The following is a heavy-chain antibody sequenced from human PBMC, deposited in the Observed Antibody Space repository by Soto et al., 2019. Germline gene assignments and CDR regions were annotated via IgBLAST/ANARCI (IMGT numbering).Heavy chain of an antibody. V-gene: IGHV4-59*01. CDR2: IYYSGST. J-gene: IGHJ5*02. D-gene: IGHD1-26*01. CDR1: GGSISSYY. CDR3: ARFEVGAHPANFPPLTPNWFDP. Sequence: SETLSLTCTVSGGSISSYYWSWIRQPPGKGLEWIGYIYYSGSTNYNPSLKSRVTISVDTSKNQFSLKLSSVTAADTAVYYCARFEVGAHPANFPPLTPNWFDPWGQGTLVTVSS.